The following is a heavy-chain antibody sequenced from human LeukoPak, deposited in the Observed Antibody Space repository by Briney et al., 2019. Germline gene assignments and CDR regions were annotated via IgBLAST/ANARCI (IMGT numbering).Heavy chain of an antibody. CDR1: GFTFNSYA. V-gene: IGHV3-30-3*01. CDR2: ISFDGADK. CDR3: AKSGSHNAFDT. J-gene: IGHJ3*02. Sequence: PGGSLRLSCAASGFTFNSYALHWVRQVPDKGLEWVTIISFDGADKYYADSVKGRFTISRDNSKNTLYLQMNSLRPEDTGVYYCAKSGSHNAFDTWGPGTLVTVSS. D-gene: IGHD1-26*01.